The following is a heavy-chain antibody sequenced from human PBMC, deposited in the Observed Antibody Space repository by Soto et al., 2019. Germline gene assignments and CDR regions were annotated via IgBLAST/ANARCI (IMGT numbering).Heavy chain of an antibody. CDR3: ARRAGYYDFWSGSPDDY. V-gene: IGHV4-34*01. CDR1: GGSFSGYY. D-gene: IGHD3-3*01. J-gene: IGHJ4*02. CDR2: INHSGTT. Sequence: PSETLSLTCAVYGGSFSGYYWSWIRQPPGKGLEWIGEINHSGTTNYNPSLKSRVTISVDTSKNQFSLKLSSVTAADTAVYYCARRAGYYDFWSGSPDDYWGPKTLVTVSS.